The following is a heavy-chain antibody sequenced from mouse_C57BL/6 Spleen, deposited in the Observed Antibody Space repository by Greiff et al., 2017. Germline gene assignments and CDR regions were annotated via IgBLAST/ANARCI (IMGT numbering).Heavy chain of an antibody. J-gene: IGHJ3*01. CDR1: GYSFTDYN. CDR3: ARSDYYGSSQAWFAY. CDR2: INPNYGTT. D-gene: IGHD1-1*01. V-gene: IGHV1-39*01. Sequence: VQLQQSGPELVKPGASVKISCKASGYSFTDYNMNWVKQSNGKSLEWIGVINPNYGTTSYNQKFKGKATLTVDQSSSTAYMQLNSLTSEDSAVYYCARSDYYGSSQAWFAYWGQGTLVTVSA.